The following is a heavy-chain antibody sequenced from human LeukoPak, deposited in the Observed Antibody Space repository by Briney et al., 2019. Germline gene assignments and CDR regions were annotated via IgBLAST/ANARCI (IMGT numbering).Heavy chain of an antibody. J-gene: IGHJ4*02. Sequence: GGSLRLSCAASGFTFSAYWMGWVRQAPGKGLEWVSILIGSSGSTDYADSVKGRFTISRDTSKNTLFLQMNSLRAEDTAIYYCAKGAYDYIEMGYFDSWGQGTLVTVSS. D-gene: IGHD5-12*01. CDR3: AKGAYDYIEMGYFDS. CDR2: LIGSSGST. V-gene: IGHV3-23*01. CDR1: GFTFSAYW.